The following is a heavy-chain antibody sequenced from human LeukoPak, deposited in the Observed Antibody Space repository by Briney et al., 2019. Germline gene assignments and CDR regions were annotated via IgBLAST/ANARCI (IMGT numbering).Heavy chain of an antibody. CDR1: GFTFSDYY. V-gene: IGHV3-11*01. CDR2: ISSSGSTI. J-gene: IGHJ3*02. D-gene: IGHD3-3*01. Sequence: PGGSLRLSCAASGFTFSDYYMSWIRQAPGKGLEWVSYISSSGSTIYYADSVKGRFTISRDNAKNSLYLQMNSLRAEDTAVYYCXRVIAIFGVVIDDAFDIWGQGTMVTVSS. CDR3: XRVIAIFGVVIDDAFDI.